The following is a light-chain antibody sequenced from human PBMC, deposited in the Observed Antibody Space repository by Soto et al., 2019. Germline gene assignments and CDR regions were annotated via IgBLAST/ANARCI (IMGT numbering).Light chain of an antibody. Sequence: IQMTQSPSSLSASVGDRVTITCRASQDISNFLAWYQEKTGKVPKLLIYAASTLQSGVPSRFSGSGSGTDFTLTISSLQPEDVATYYCQKYDSGPWTFGQGTKVQIK. CDR1: QDISNF. V-gene: IGKV1-27*01. CDR3: QKYDSGPWT. J-gene: IGKJ1*01. CDR2: AAS.